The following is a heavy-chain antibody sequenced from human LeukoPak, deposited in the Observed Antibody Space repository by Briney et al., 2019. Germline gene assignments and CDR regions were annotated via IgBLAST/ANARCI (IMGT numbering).Heavy chain of an antibody. CDR3: ASSMVRAPIDY. CDR1: GGSISSGGYY. J-gene: IGHJ4*02. Sequence: TSETLSLTCTVSGGSISSGGYYWSWIRQHPGRGLEWIGYIYYSGSTYYNPSLKSRVTISVDTSKNQFSLKLSSVTAADTAVYYCASSMVRAPIDYWGQGTLVTVSS. CDR2: IYYSGST. V-gene: IGHV4-31*03. D-gene: IGHD3-10*01.